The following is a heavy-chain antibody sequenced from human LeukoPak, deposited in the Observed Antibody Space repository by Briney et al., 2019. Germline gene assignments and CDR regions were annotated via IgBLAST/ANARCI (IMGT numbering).Heavy chain of an antibody. D-gene: IGHD4-17*01. CDR1: GGSISSGDYY. CDR3: ARGYYGDYVFSPFDY. V-gene: IGHV4-30-4*08. Sequence: SETLSLTCTVSGGSISSGDYYWSWIRQPPGKGLEWIGYIYYSGSTYYNPSLKSRVTISVDTSKNQFSLKLSSVTAADTAVYYCARGYYGDYVFSPFDYWGQGTLVTVSS. CDR2: IYYSGST. J-gene: IGHJ4*02.